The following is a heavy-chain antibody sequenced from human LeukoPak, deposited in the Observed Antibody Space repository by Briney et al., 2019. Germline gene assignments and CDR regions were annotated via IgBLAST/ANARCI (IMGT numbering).Heavy chain of an antibody. CDR1: GGTFSSYA. D-gene: IGHD3-22*01. CDR2: IIPIFGTA. CDR3: ARDDSPTYYYDSSGYEYFQH. V-gene: IGHV1-69*05. J-gene: IGHJ1*01. Sequence: ASVKVSCKASGGTFSSYAISWVRQAPGQGLEWMGGIIPIFGTANYAQKFQGRVTITTDESTNTAYMGLSSLRSEDTAVYYCARDDSPTYYYDSSGYEYFQHWGQGTLVTVPS.